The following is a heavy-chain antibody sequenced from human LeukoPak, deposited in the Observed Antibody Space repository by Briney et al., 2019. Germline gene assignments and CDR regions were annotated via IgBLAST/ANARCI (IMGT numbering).Heavy chain of an antibody. CDR3: ARGGITIPSVGY. CDR2: IIPIFGTA. Sequence: ASVKVSCKASGGTFSSYAISWVRQAPGQGLEWMGGIIPIFGTANYAQKFQGKVTITADESTSTAYMELSRLRSDDTAVYYCARGGITIPSVGYWGQGTLVTVSS. D-gene: IGHD3-3*01. J-gene: IGHJ4*02. CDR1: GGTFSSYA. V-gene: IGHV1-69*13.